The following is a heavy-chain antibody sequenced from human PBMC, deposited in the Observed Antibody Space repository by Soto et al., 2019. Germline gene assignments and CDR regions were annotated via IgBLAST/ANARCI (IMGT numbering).Heavy chain of an antibody. Sequence: ESGGGLVKPGGSLRLSCAASGFTFSDYYMSWIRQAPGKGLEWVSYISSSGSTIYYADAVKGRFTISRDNAKNSVYQQMNRLRAEDTAVYYCARDQDSENWFDPWGQGTMVTVSS. J-gene: IGHJ5*02. D-gene: IGHD1-26*01. CDR1: GFTFSDYY. CDR2: ISSSGSTI. CDR3: ARDQDSENWFDP. V-gene: IGHV3-11*01.